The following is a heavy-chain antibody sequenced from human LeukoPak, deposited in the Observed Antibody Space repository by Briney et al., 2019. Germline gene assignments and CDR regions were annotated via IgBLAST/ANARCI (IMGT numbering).Heavy chain of an antibody. CDR2: IKSKTDGGTT. D-gene: IGHD3-22*01. J-gene: IGHJ4*02. CDR1: GFTFSNAW. V-gene: IGHV3-15*01. Sequence: GGSLRLSCAASGFTFSNAWMSWVRQAPGKGLEWVGRIKSKTDGGTTDYAAPVKGRFTISRDDSKNTLYLQMNSLKTHDPAVYYCTTDLQYYYDSSGYPVRGFDYWGQGTLVTVSS. CDR3: TTDLQYYYDSSGYPVRGFDY.